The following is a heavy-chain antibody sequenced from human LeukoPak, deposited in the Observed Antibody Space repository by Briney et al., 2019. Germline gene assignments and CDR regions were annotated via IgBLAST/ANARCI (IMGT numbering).Heavy chain of an antibody. J-gene: IGHJ6*03. V-gene: IGHV3-11*04. Sequence: GGSLRLSCAASGFDFSDYYMSWIRQAPGKGLEWISNIKTTGLTTYYADSVKGRFTISRDNAKNSLFLQMNSLRADDTAIYYCARAGQLRYMDVWGKGTAVTVS. CDR1: GFDFSDYY. CDR3: ARAGQLRYMDV. CDR2: IKTTGLTT.